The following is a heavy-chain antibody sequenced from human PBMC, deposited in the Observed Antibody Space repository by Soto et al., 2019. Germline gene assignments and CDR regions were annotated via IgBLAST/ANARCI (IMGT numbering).Heavy chain of an antibody. J-gene: IGHJ4*02. CDR3: ATNAMIVVVIDGSFDY. CDR1: GYTLTELS. Sequence: GASVKVSCKVSGYTLTELSMHWVRQAPGKGLEWMGGFVPEGGETIYAQKFQGRVTMTEDTSTNTAYMELGSLRSEDTAVYYCATNAMIVVVIDGSFDYWGQGTLVTVSS. CDR2: FVPEGGET. V-gene: IGHV1-24*01. D-gene: IGHD3-22*01.